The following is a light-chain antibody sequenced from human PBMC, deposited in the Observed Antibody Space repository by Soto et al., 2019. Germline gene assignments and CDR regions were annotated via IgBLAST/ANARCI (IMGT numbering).Light chain of an antibody. J-gene: IGLJ1*01. CDR1: SSDVGGYNY. V-gene: IGLV2-8*01. CDR2: EVN. CDR3: SSGAGSSNV. Sequence: QSALTQPPSASGSPGQSVAISCTGTSSDVGGYNYVSWYQQHPGIAPKLMIYEVNKRPSGVPDRFSGTKSGNTASLTVSGLQAEDEADYFCSSGAGSSNVFGTGTKVTVL.